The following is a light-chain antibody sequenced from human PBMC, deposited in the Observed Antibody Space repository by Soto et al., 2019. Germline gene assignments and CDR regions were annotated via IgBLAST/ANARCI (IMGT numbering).Light chain of an antibody. V-gene: IGKV3-15*01. CDR3: QQYSDWPLT. CDR1: QTLYNN. CDR2: GAS. Sequence: EIVMTQSPATLSVSPGERATLSCRASQTLYNNLAWYQQKLGQAPRLLIYGASARATDLPARFSGSGSGTEFTLTVSGLQSEDFAIYYCQQYSDWPLTFGGGTKVEIK. J-gene: IGKJ4*01.